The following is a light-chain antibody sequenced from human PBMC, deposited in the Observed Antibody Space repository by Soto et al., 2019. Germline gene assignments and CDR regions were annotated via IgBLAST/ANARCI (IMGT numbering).Light chain of an antibody. CDR3: SSYTSSSLHV. J-gene: IGLJ1*01. V-gene: IGLV2-14*03. Sequence: QSALTQPPSVSGSPGQSITISCTGTSSDVGGYNYVSWYQQHPGKAPKLMIYDVSNRPSGVSNRFSGSKSGNTASLTISGLQAEDEADYYCSSYTSSSLHVFGTGTQLTVL. CDR2: DVS. CDR1: SSDVGGYNY.